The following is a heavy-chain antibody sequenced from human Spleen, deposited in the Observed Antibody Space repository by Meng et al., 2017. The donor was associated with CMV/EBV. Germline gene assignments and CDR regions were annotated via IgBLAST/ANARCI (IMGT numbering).Heavy chain of an antibody. CDR2: VYPDDPAI. CDR1: GYSFPDYW. CDR3: ARGAGDYGKYYYYGMDV. V-gene: IGHV5-51*01. D-gene: IGHD4-17*01. Sequence: GESLKISCKGSGYSFPDYWIAWVRQMPGKGLESMGVVYPDDPAIRYSPSFQGQVTISADKSINTAYLQWSSLKASDTAIYYCARGAGDYGKYYYYGMDVWGQGTTVTVSS. J-gene: IGHJ6*02.